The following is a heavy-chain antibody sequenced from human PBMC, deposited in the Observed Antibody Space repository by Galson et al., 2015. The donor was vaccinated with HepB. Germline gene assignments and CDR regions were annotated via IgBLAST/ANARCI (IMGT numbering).Heavy chain of an antibody. Sequence: SLRLSCAASGFIFNDYNMIWVRQAPGKGLEWVSSINSDSTYIYYADSVRGRFTISRDNAKHSLYLQMNSLRVEDTAIYYCARDPPLGAPFDYWGQGTLVTVSS. CDR1: GFIFNDYN. CDR2: INSDSTYI. CDR3: ARDPPLGAPFDY. V-gene: IGHV3-21*01. D-gene: IGHD7-27*01. J-gene: IGHJ4*02.